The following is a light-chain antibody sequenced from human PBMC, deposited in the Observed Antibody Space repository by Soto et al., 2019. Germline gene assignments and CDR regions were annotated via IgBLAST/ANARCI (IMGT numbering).Light chain of an antibody. Sequence: EIVLTQSPGTLSLSPGERATLSCRASQSLTSSYLAWYQQKPGQAPRLLIYDASSRATGIPDRFSGSGSGTDFTLPISRLEPEDFAVYYCQHYESSPPSYTFGQGTKLQIK. J-gene: IGKJ2*01. CDR3: QHYESSPPSYT. CDR1: QSLTSSY. V-gene: IGKV3-20*01. CDR2: DAS.